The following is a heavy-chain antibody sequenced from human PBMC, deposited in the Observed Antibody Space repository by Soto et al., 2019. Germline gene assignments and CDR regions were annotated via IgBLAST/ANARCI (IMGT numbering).Heavy chain of an antibody. V-gene: IGHV1-69*06. CDR2: IIPIFGTA. D-gene: IGHD4-4*01. CDR3: ASSRMTTVSRLENHYYGMDV. CDR1: GGTFSSYA. Sequence: QVQLVQYGAEVKKPGSSVKVSCKASGGTFSSYAISWVRQAPGQGLEWMGGIIPIFGTANYAQKFQGRVTITADKATSTAYMELSSLRSEDTAVYYCASSRMTTVSRLENHYYGMDVWGQGTTVTVSS. J-gene: IGHJ6*02.